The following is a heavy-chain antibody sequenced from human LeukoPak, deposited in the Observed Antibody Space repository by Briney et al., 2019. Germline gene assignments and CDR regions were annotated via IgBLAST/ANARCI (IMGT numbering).Heavy chain of an antibody. CDR1: GGSFSGYY. V-gene: IGHV4-34*01. CDR2: INHSGST. J-gene: IGHJ4*02. CDR3: ASSPRVEWELPPFDY. D-gene: IGHD1-26*01. Sequence: SETLSLTCAVYGGSFSGYYWSWIRQPPGKGLEWIGEINHSGSTNYNPSPKSRVTISVDTSKNQFSLKLSSVTAADTAVYYCASSPRVEWELPPFDYWGQGTLVTVSS.